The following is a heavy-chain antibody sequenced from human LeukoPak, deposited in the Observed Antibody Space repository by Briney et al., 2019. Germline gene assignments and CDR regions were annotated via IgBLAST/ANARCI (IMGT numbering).Heavy chain of an antibody. V-gene: IGHV3-21*01. CDR2: ISSSSSYI. J-gene: IGHJ4*02. Sequence: GGSLRLSCAASGFTFSSYAMGWVRQAPGKGLECVSSISSSSSYIYYADSVKCRFTISRDNAKNSLYLQMTSLRAEDTAVYYCASTPDWNYLPGYWGQGTLVTVSS. CDR1: GFTFSSYA. CDR3: ASTPDWNYLPGY. D-gene: IGHD1-7*01.